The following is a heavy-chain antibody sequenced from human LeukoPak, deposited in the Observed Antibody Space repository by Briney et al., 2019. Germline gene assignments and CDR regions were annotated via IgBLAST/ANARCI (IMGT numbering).Heavy chain of an antibody. CDR1: GYTFTSYA. D-gene: IGHD6-13*01. CDR3: ATHVHSSSWYESYFDY. Sequence: GASVKVSCKASGYTFTSYAMHWVRQAPGQRLEWMGWINAGNGNTKYSQKFQGRVTITRDTSASTAYMELSSLRSEDTAVYYCATHVHSSSWYESYFDYWGQGTLVTVSS. V-gene: IGHV1-3*01. CDR2: INAGNGNT. J-gene: IGHJ4*02.